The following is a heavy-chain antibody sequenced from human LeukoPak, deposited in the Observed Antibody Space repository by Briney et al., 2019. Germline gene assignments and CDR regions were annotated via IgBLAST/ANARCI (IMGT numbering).Heavy chain of an antibody. CDR3: AKDRGRYSGYDYADY. V-gene: IGHV3-23*01. Sequence: PGGSLRLSCAASGFTFSRYAMSWVRRAPGKGLGWVSAISGSGGSTYYADSVKGRFTISRDNSKNTLYLQMNSLRAEDTAVYYCAKDRGRYSGYDYADYWGQGTLVTVSS. CDR1: GFTFSRYA. CDR2: ISGSGGST. D-gene: IGHD5-12*01. J-gene: IGHJ4*02.